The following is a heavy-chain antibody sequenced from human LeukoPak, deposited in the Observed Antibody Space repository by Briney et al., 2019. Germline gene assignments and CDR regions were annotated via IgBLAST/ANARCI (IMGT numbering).Heavy chain of an antibody. CDR2: INHSGST. D-gene: IGHD3-10*01. Sequence: SETLSLTCAVYGGSFSGYYWSWIRQPPGKGLEWIGEINHSGSTNYDPSLKSRVTISVDTSKNQFSLKLSSVTAADTAVYYCARGHFSYGSGSYYANIPYYFDYWGQGTLVTVSS. CDR1: GGSFSGYY. V-gene: IGHV4-34*01. CDR3: ARGHFSYGSGSYYANIPYYFDY. J-gene: IGHJ4*02.